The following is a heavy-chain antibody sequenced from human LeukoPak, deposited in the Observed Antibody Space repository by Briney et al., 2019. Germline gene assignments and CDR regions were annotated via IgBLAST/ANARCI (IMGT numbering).Heavy chain of an antibody. D-gene: IGHD3-10*01. V-gene: IGHV4-59*01. CDR3: ARGGIGELLENNFDY. CDR2: IYYSGST. J-gene: IGHJ4*02. CDR1: GGSISSYY. Sequence: PSETLSLTCTVSGGSISSYYWNWIRQPPGKGLEWIGYIYYSGSTNYNPSLKSRVTISLDTSKNQFSLEVNSVTAADTAVYYCARGGIGELLENNFDYWGQGTLVTVSS.